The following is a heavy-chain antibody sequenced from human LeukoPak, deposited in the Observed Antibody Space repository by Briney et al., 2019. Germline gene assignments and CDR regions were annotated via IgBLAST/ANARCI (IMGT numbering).Heavy chain of an antibody. V-gene: IGHV3-23*01. J-gene: IGHJ1*01. CDR3: AKWDIAVAGTIAFQH. D-gene: IGHD6-19*01. CDR1: GFTFSSYA. CDR2: ISGSGGST. Sequence: GGSLRLSCAASGFTFSSYAMSWVRQAPGKGLEWVPAISGSGGSTYYADSVKGRFTISRDNSKNTLYLQMNSLRAEDTAVYYCAKWDIAVAGTIAFQHWGQGTLVTVSS.